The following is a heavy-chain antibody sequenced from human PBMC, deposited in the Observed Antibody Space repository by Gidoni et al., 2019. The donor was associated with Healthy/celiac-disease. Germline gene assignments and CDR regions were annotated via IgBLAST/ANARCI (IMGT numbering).Heavy chain of an antibody. D-gene: IGHD6-6*01. Sequence: QVQLQESGPGLVRPSETLSLTCTVSGGSVSSGSYYWSWIRQPPGKGLEWIGYIYYSGSTNYNPSLKSRVTISVDTSKNQFSLKLSSVTAADTAVYYCARDRSARSSSSYGMDVWGQGTTVTVSS. CDR1: GGSVSSGSYY. V-gene: IGHV4-61*01. CDR3: ARDRSARSSSSYGMDV. J-gene: IGHJ6*02. CDR2: IYYSGST.